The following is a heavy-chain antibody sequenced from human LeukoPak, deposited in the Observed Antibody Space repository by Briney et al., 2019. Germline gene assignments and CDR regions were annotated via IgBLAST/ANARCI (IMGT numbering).Heavy chain of an antibody. CDR2: INHSGST. J-gene: IGHJ4*02. Sequence: PSETLSLTCAVYGGSFSGYYWSWIRQPPRKGLEWIGEINHSGSTNYNPSLKSRVTISVDTSKNQFSLKLSSVTAADTAVYYCARVRSGWTQYYFDYWGQGTLVTVSS. D-gene: IGHD6-19*01. CDR3: ARVRSGWTQYYFDY. V-gene: IGHV4-34*01. CDR1: GGSFSGYY.